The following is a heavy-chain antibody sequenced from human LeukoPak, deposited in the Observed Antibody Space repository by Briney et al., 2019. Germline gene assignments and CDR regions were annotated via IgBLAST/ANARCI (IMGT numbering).Heavy chain of an antibody. J-gene: IGHJ3*02. CDR2: IYSGGST. V-gene: IGHV3-66*01. D-gene: IGHD1-26*01. CDR3: ARDRWELSSYDAFDI. Sequence: GGSLRLSCAASGFTVSSNYMSWVRQAPGKGLEWVSVIYSGGSTYYADSVKGRFTISRDNSKNTLYLQMNSLRAEDTAVYYCARDRWELSSYDAFDIWGQGTMVTVSS. CDR1: GFTVSSNY.